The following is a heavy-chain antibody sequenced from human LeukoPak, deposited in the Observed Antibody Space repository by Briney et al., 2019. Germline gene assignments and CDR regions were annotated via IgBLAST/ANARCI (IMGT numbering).Heavy chain of an antibody. D-gene: IGHD1-26*01. Sequence: SVKVSCKASGFTFTSSAMQWVRQARGQRLEWIGWIVVGSGNTNYAQKFQERVTITRDMSTSTAYMELSSLRSEDTAVYYCAAGSGGSYDGPHDAFDIWGQGTMVTVSS. CDR1: GFTFTSSA. CDR2: IVVGSGNT. J-gene: IGHJ3*02. CDR3: AAGSGGSYDGPHDAFDI. V-gene: IGHV1-58*02.